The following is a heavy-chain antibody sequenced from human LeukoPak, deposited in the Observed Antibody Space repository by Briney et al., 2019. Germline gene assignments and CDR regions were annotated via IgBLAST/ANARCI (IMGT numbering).Heavy chain of an antibody. Sequence: GGSLRLSCAASGFTFSSYAMSWVRHAPGKGLEWVSASSGSGGSTYYADSVKGRFTISRDNSKNTLYLQMNSMRAEETDVYYCASHVGGRTTPLAYWSQGTLVTVSS. J-gene: IGHJ4*02. V-gene: IGHV3-23*01. D-gene: IGHD3-16*01. CDR3: ASHVGGRTTPLAY. CDR1: GFTFSSYA. CDR2: SSGSGGST.